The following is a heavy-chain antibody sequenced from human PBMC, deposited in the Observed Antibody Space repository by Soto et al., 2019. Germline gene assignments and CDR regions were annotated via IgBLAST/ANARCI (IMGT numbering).Heavy chain of an antibody. J-gene: IGHJ3*02. D-gene: IGHD3-10*01. V-gene: IGHV3-21*01. Sequence: PGGSLRLSCAASGFTFSSYSMNWVRQAPGKGLEWVSSISSSSSYIYYADSVKGRFTISRGNAKNSLYLQMNSLSAEDTAVYYCASSPGFGELYPFDIWGQGTMVTVSS. CDR3: ASSPGFGELYPFDI. CDR2: ISSSSSYI. CDR1: GFTFSSYS.